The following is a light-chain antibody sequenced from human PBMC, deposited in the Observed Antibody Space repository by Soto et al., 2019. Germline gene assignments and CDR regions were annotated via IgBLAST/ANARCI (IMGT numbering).Light chain of an antibody. Sequence: QAVVTQPPSASGTPGQRVTISCSGSSSNIESNKVNWYQQVPGTAPKHLIYSNNQRPSGVPDRFSGSKSGTSASLAISGLQSEDEADYYCAAWDDSLKGPVFGGGTKLTVL. J-gene: IGLJ2*01. CDR2: SNN. CDR3: AAWDDSLKGPV. CDR1: SSNIESNK. V-gene: IGLV1-44*01.